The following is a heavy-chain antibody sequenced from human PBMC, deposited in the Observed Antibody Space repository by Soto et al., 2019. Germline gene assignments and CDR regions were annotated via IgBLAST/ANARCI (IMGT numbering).Heavy chain of an antibody. CDR2: ILCLNDRK. CDR1: GYTFSDYG. J-gene: IGHJ6*02. Sequence: ASVKVSCKASGYTFSDYGIHWTRQAPGQRPEWLGWILCLNDRKEYSQKFQGRISLTRDTSTSTAYMELSSLRSEDTAVYYCARERYQVLSDGMDVWGQGTSVTVSS. D-gene: IGHD2-2*01. CDR3: ARERYQVLSDGMDV. V-gene: IGHV1-3*01.